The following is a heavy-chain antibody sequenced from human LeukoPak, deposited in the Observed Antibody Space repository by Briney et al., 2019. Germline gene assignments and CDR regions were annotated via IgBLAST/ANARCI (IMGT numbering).Heavy chain of an antibody. CDR1: GYTFTSYA. V-gene: IGHV1-3*01. J-gene: IGHJ3*02. CDR2: INAGNGNT. CDR3: ARGKIKGDAFDI. Sequence: AASVKVSCKASGYTFTSYAMHWVRQAPGQRLEWMGWINAGNGNTKYSQKFQGRVTITRDTSASTAYMELSSLRSEDTAVYYCARGKIKGDAFDIWGQGTMVTVSS.